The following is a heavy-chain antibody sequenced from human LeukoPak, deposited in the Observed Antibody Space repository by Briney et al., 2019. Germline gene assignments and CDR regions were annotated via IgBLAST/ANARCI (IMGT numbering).Heavy chain of an antibody. D-gene: IGHD3-10*01. CDR3: AKDSGVTYYYGSGTATYFEN. CDR2: ISGTGDTT. Sequence: GGSLRLSCAGSGFTFNKYAMSWVRQAPGKGLEWVSSISGTGDTTYYAASMKGRFTISRDNSKNTLYLQMNSLRAEDAAVYYCAKDSGVTYYYGSGTATYFENWGQGTLVTVSS. J-gene: IGHJ4*02. V-gene: IGHV3-23*01. CDR1: GFTFNKYA.